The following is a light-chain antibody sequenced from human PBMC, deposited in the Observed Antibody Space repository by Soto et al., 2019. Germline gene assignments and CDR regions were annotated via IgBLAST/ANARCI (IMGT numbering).Light chain of an antibody. Sequence: LTQPRSVSGSPGQSVTISCTGTSSDVGGYNYVSWYQQHPGKAPKLMIYDVSKRPSGVPDRFSGSKSGNTASLTISGLQAEDEADYYCCSYAGSFSYVFGTGTKVTVL. J-gene: IGLJ1*01. CDR3: CSYAGSFSYV. CDR1: SSDVGGYNY. CDR2: DVS. V-gene: IGLV2-11*01.